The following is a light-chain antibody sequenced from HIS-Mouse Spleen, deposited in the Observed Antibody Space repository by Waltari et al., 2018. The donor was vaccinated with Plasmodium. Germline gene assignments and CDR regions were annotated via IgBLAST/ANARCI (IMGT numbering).Light chain of an antibody. CDR1: QGIKND. CDR2: AAS. Sequence: AIQITQSPPSLSASVGDCLPLPCRASQGIKNDLGWYQQKPGKAPKLLISAASSLQSGVPSRFSGSGSGTDFTLTISSLQPEDFATYYCLQDYNYPYTFGQGTKLEIK. V-gene: IGKV1-6*01. CDR3: LQDYNYPYT. J-gene: IGKJ2*01.